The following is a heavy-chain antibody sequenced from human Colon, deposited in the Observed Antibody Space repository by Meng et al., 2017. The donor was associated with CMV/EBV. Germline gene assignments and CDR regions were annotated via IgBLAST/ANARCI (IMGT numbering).Heavy chain of an antibody. CDR3: ARVLPFSPYYGVDV. CDR1: GFSISNYY. CDR2: IYYSGST. V-gene: IGHV4-59*01. J-gene: IGHJ6*02. D-gene: IGHD3-3*01. Sequence: SETLSLTCTVSGFSISNYYWSWIRQPPGKGLERLGYIYYSGSTDYNPSLQSRVTISVDTSTNQFSLKLSSVTAADTAVYYCARVLPFSPYYGVDVWGQGTTVTVSS.